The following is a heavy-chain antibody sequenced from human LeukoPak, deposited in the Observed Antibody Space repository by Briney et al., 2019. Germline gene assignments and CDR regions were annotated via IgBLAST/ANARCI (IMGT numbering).Heavy chain of an antibody. J-gene: IGHJ4*02. D-gene: IGHD3-16*02. CDR1: GYSFTSYW. V-gene: IGHV5-51*01. CDR3: ARHPPAAFGGVIPINYFDY. Sequence: GESLKISCKGSGYSFTSYWIGWVRQMPGKGLEWMGIIYPGDSDTRYCPSVQGQVTISADKSISTAYLQWSSLKASDTAMYYCARHPPAAFGGVIPINYFDYWGQGTLVTVSS. CDR2: IYPGDSDT.